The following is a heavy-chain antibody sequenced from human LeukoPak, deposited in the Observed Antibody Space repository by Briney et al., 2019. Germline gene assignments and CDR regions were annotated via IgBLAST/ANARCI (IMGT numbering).Heavy chain of an antibody. V-gene: IGHV3-7*03. CDR3: AKSRGSGSNMARGVNFDC. CDR1: GFTFNTYY. Sequence: GGSLILSCAASGFTFNTYYMSWVRQAPGKGLEWVANIKYDATDKYYGDSVKGRFTISRDNARNSLYLQMNSLRAEDTALYYCAKSRGSGSNMARGVNFDCWGQGTLVTVSS. CDR2: IKYDATDK. J-gene: IGHJ4*02. D-gene: IGHD3-10*01.